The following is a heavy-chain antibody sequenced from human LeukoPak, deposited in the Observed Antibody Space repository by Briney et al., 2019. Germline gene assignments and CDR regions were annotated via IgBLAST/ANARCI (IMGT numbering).Heavy chain of an antibody. D-gene: IGHD1-7*01. V-gene: IGHV4-59*01. CDR3: ARGGRNYVDAFDI. CDR2: IYYSGNT. CDR1: GGSIYSYY. Sequence: PSETLSLTRIISGGSIYSYYWGWVRQPPEKGLEWIGSIYYSGNTYYNPSLKSGVTISVDTSNNQFSLKLNSVAAADTAVYYCARGGRNYVDAFDIWGQGTVVSVSS. J-gene: IGHJ3*02.